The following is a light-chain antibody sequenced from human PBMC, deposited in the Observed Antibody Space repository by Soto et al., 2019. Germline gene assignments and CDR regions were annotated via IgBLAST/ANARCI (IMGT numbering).Light chain of an antibody. CDR3: GTWDSSLSAVV. Sequence: QSVLTQPPSVSAAPGQRVAISCSGSSSNIGTYYVSWYQHVPGAAPKLLIYDNNERPSGIPDRFSGSKSGTSATLGSTGLQTEDEADYHCGTWDSSLSAVVFGGGTKLTVL. CDR1: SSNIGTYY. CDR2: DNN. J-gene: IGLJ2*01. V-gene: IGLV1-51*01.